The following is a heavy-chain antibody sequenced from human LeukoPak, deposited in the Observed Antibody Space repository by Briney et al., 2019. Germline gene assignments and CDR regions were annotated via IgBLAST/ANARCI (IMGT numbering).Heavy chain of an antibody. CDR1: GGSISSGSYY. D-gene: IGHD6-13*01. J-gene: IGHJ3*02. V-gene: IGHV4-61*02. CDR2: FYTGGST. CDR3: ARERSSIWYRDAFDI. Sequence: SQTLSLTCTVSGGSISSGSYYWSWIRQPAGKGLEWIGRFYTGGSTNYNPSLKSRVTISVDTSKNQFSLKLSSVTAADTALYYCARERSSIWYRDAFDIWGQGTMVTVSS.